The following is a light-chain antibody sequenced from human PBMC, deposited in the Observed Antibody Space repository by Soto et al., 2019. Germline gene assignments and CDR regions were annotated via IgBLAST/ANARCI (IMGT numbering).Light chain of an antibody. V-gene: IGKV3-15*01. Sequence: EIVMTQSPATLSVSPGERATLSCRASQSVTTNLAWYQHKPGQAPRLLIYGASTRATGIPARFSGSVSGTEFTLTISSLQSEDFAIYYCHEYLQWPPGTFGQGTTVDMK. J-gene: IGKJ1*01. CDR3: HEYLQWPPGT. CDR2: GAS. CDR1: QSVTTN.